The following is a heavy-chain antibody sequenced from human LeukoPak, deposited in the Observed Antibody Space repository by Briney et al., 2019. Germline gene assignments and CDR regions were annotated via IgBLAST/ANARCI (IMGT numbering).Heavy chain of an antibody. D-gene: IGHD2-2*01. CDR3: TRDPGRCTSTSCYPDY. CDR1: GFIFTNYF. CDR2: ISSSSSYI. Sequence: GGSLRLSCAASGFIFTNYFMNWVRQAPGKGLGWVSSISSSSSYIYYADSVKGRFTISRDNAKNSMYLQMNSLRAEDTAVYYCTRDPGRCTSTSCYPDYWGQGTLVTVSS. V-gene: IGHV3-21*01. J-gene: IGHJ4*02.